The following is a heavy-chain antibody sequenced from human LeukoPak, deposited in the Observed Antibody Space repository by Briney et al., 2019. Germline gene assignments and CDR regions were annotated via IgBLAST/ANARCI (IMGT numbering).Heavy chain of an antibody. J-gene: IGHJ6*02. CDR2: INHNGNVN. V-gene: IGHV3-7*04. Sequence: LEWVASINHNGNVNYYVDSVKRRFTISRDNAKNSLYLQMSNLRAEDTAVYFCARGGGLDVWGQGATVTVSS. CDR3: ARGGGLDV.